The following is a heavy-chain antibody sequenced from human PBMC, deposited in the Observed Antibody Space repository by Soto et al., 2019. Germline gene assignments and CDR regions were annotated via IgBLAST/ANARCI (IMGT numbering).Heavy chain of an antibody. J-gene: IGHJ4*02. CDR1: GFTFSSFG. Sequence: GGSLRLSCAASGFTFSSFGMNWVRQAPGKGLEWVSSLSPNGGSTYYAESVKGRFTISRDNAKNSLYLQMNSLRAEDTAVYYCARDYPAVRLAAAGHFDYWGQGTLVTVSS. V-gene: IGHV3-21*01. CDR2: LSPNGGST. D-gene: IGHD6-13*01. CDR3: ARDYPAVRLAAAGHFDY.